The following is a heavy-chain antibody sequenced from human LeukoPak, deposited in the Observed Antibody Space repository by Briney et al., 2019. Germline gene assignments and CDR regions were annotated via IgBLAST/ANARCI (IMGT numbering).Heavy chain of an antibody. D-gene: IGHD6-19*01. CDR3: ATDLAVAAAPFDY. Sequence: ASVKVSCKVSGYTLTELSMRWVRQAPGKGLEWMGGFDPEDGETIYAQKFQGRVTMTEDTSTDTAYMELSSLRSEDTAVYYCATDLAVAAAPFDYWGQGTLVTVSS. J-gene: IGHJ4*02. CDR2: FDPEDGET. V-gene: IGHV1-24*01. CDR1: GYTLTELS.